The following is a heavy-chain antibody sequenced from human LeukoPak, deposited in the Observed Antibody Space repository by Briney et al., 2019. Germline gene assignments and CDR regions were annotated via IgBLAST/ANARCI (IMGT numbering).Heavy chain of an antibody. V-gene: IGHV3-21*01. D-gene: IGHD3-9*01. J-gene: IGHJ4*02. CDR2: ISSSSSYI. Sequence: GGSLRLSCAASGFTFSSYSMNWVRQAPGKGLEWVSSISSSSSYIYYADSVKGRFTISRDNAKNSLYLQMNSLRAEDTAVYYCARVRRYFDWLSEGKYYFDYRGQGTLVTVSS. CDR3: ARVRRYFDWLSEGKYYFDY. CDR1: GFTFSSYS.